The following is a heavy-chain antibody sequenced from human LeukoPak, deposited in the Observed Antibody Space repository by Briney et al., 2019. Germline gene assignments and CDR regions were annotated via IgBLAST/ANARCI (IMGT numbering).Heavy chain of an antibody. CDR2: IYYSGST. D-gene: IGHD2-8*02. Sequence: SETLSLTCTVSGGSISSSSHYWGWIRQPPGKGLEWIGSIYYSGSTYYNPSLKSRVTISVDTSKNQFSLKLSSVTAADTAVYYCARQGAGGYQYYYYMDVWGKGTTVTVSS. J-gene: IGHJ6*03. V-gene: IGHV4-39*01. CDR3: ARQGAGGYQYYYYMDV. CDR1: GGSISSSSHY.